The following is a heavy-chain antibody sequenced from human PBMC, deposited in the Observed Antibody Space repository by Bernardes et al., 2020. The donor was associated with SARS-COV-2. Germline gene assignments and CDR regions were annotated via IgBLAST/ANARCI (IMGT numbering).Heavy chain of an antibody. Sequence: SVKVSCKTSGYTFSDYYMHWVRQAPGQGLEWMGWINPNSGGTNYAQKFQGRVTMTGDTSISTAYMELYSLTSDDTAVYYCAKDGGGGGGYDYGDLYYWGQGTLVTVSS. CDR3: AKDGGGGGGYDYGDLYY. D-gene: IGHD5-12*01. CDR2: INPNSGGT. CDR1: GYTFSDYY. V-gene: IGHV1-2*02. J-gene: IGHJ4*02.